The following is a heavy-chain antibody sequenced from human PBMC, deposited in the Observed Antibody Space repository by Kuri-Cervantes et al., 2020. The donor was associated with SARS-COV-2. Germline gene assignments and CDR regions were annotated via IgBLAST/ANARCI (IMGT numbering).Heavy chain of an antibody. CDR1: GGSISSYY. CDR3: ARDSGGDFWSDFDY. Sequence: ESLKISCTVSGGSISSYYWSWIRQPAGKGLEWIGRIDNSGSTNYNPSLKSRLTMSVDTSQNQFSLKLSSVTAADTAVYYCARDSGGDFWSDFDYWGPGILVTVSS. J-gene: IGHJ4*02. CDR2: IDNSGST. D-gene: IGHD3-3*01. V-gene: IGHV4-4*07.